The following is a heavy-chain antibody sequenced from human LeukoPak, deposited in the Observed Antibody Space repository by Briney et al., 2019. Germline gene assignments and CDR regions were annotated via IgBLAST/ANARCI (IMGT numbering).Heavy chain of an antibody. CDR3: ARGRRGFLYYYYYMDV. Sequence: GASVKVSCKASGYTFTSYDINWVRQATGQGLEWMGWMNPNSGNTDYAQKFQGRVTITRNTSISTAYMELSSLRSEDTAVYYCARGRRGFLYYYYYMDVWGKGTTVTVSS. D-gene: IGHD2/OR15-2a*01. V-gene: IGHV1-8*03. CDR1: GYTFTSYD. CDR2: MNPNSGNT. J-gene: IGHJ6*03.